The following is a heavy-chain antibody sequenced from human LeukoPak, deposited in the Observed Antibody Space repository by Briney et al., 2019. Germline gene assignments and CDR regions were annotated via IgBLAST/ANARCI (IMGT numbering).Heavy chain of an antibody. CDR3: AKQMTTVVTRAYGFHY. V-gene: IGHV3-23*01. CDR2: ISGRGGST. CDR1: GFTFSRYG. D-gene: IGHD4-23*01. J-gene: IGHJ4*02. Sequence: GGSLRLSCVASGFTFSRYGMHWVRQAPGKGLEWVSGISGRGGSTYYADSVKGRVTISRDNSKNMLFLQMNSLRAEDTALYYCAKQMTTVVTRAYGFHYWSQGILVTVSS.